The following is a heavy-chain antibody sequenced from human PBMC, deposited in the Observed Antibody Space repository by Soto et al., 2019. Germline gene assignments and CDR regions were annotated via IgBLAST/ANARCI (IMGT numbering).Heavy chain of an antibody. CDR3: AKGRTRPLQLGSFGDNAFDV. V-gene: IGHV3-9*01. CDR2: ISWNSGTL. D-gene: IGHD3-10*01. Sequence: EEQLVESGGGLVQPGRSLRLSCAASEFTFDNYAMHWVRQAPGKGLEWVSGISWNSGTLVYADSVKGRFTISRDNAKNSLFLQMTSLRAEDTALYFCAKGRTRPLQLGSFGDNAFDVWGQGTMVTVSS. CDR1: EFTFDNYA. J-gene: IGHJ3*01.